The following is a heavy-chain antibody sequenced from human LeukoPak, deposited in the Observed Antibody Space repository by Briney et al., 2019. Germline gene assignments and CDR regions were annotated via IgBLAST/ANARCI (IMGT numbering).Heavy chain of an antibody. CDR2: ISSSGSYI. D-gene: IGHD5-12*01. CDR3: ARGPSGYHNT. Sequence: GGSLRLSCTASGFTFSSYSMNWVRQAPGQGLEWVSSISSSGSYIYYAGSVKGRFTISRDNAKNSLYLQMNSLRAEDTAVYYCARGPSGYHNTGGQGTLVTVSS. CDR1: GFTFSSYS. V-gene: IGHV3-21*01. J-gene: IGHJ4*02.